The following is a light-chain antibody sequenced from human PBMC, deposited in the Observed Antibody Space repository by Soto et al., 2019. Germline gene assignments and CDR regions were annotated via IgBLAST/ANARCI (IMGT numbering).Light chain of an antibody. CDR3: PQYDSWPLS. J-gene: IGKJ4*01. CDR2: HAS. Sequence: EVVMTQSPATLSVSPGERATLSCRASQDVRSHLAWYHQKPGQAPRLLISHASTRAAGVPARFSGSGSGTEFTLTIASLQSEEFAVYYCPQYDSWPLSFGGGTKVEIK. CDR1: QDVRSH. V-gene: IGKV3-15*01.